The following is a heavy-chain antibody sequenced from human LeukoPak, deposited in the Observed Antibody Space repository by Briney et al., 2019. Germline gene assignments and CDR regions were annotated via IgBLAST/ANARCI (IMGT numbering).Heavy chain of an antibody. V-gene: IGHV1-69*05. CDR2: IIPIFGTA. Sequence: WASAKVSCKASGGTFSSYAISWVRQAPGQGLEWMGGIIPIFGTANYAQKFQGRVTITTDESTSTAYMELSSLRAEDMAVYYCARRAVSYCTAGTCGGHFFDYWGQGTLVTVSS. D-gene: IGHD2-15*01. CDR1: GGTFSSYA. J-gene: IGHJ4*02. CDR3: ARRAVSYCTAGTCGGHFFDY.